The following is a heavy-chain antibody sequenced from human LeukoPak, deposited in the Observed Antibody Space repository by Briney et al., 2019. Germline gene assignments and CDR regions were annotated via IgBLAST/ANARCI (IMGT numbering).Heavy chain of an antibody. CDR3: ASRRVQLWYAFDI. J-gene: IGHJ3*02. CDR2: IYSGGST. Sequence: GGSLRLSCAASGFTFSSYAMSWVRQAPGKGLEWVSVIYSGGSTYYADSVKGRFTISRDNSKNTLYLQMNSLRAEDTAVYYCASRRVQLWYAFDIWGQGTMVTVSS. CDR1: GFTFSSYA. D-gene: IGHD5-18*01. V-gene: IGHV3-53*01.